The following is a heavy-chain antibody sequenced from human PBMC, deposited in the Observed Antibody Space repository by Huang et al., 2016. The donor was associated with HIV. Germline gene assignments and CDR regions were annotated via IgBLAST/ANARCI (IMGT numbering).Heavy chain of an antibody. CDR3: AKGSMANAFDI. J-gene: IGHJ3*02. CDR1: GFTFSSYG. V-gene: IGHV3-30*02. Sequence: QVQLVESGGGVVQPGGSLRLSCAVSGFTFSSYGMHWVRQAPGKGLEWVAFKRYDGSNKYYADAVRGRFTISRDNSKNTLYLQMNSLRAEDTAVYYCAKGSMANAFDIWGQGTMVTVSS. CDR2: KRYDGSNK. D-gene: IGHD3-10*01.